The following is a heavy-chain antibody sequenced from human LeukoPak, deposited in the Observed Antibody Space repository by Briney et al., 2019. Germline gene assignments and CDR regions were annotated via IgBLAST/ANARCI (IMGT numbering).Heavy chain of an antibody. CDR1: GYTLTELS. J-gene: IGHJ4*02. V-gene: IGHV1-24*01. CDR2: FDPEDGET. D-gene: IGHD1-14*01. CDR3: AILGFNRHFDY. Sequence: ASVKVSCKVSGYTLTELSMHWVRQAPGKGLEWMGGFDPEDGETIYAQKFQGRVNMTEDTSTETAYMELSSLRSEDTAVYYCAILGFNRHFDYWGQGTLVTVSS.